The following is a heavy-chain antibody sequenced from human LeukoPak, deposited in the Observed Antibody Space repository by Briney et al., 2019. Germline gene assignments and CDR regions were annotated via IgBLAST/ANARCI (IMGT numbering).Heavy chain of an antibody. D-gene: IGHD3-22*01. CDR2: ISSSGGRT. J-gene: IGHJ4*02. CDR3: ANYYYDKSGYKN. CDR1: GFTLDDYA. V-gene: IGHV3-23*01. Sequence: PGRSLRLSCEASGFTLDDYAMSWVRQAPGKGLEWVSSISSSGGRTFYADSVKGRATISRDNSKNVLYLQVNSLRAEDTAVFYCANYYYDKSGYKNWGQGTLVTVSS.